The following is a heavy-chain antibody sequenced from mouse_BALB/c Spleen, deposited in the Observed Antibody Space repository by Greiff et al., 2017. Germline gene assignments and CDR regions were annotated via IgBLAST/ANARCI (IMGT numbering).Heavy chain of an antibody. CDR3: TREGNYDYDGAY. V-gene: IGHV1-5*01. CDR2: IYPGNSDT. Sequence: EVQLQQSATVLARPWASVKMSCKASGYSFTSYWMHWVKQRPGQGLEWIGAIYPGNSDTSYNQKFKGKAKLTAVTSASTAYMELSSLTNEDSAVYYCTREGNYDYDGAYWGQGTLVTVSA. D-gene: IGHD2-4*01. J-gene: IGHJ3*01. CDR1: GYSFTSYW.